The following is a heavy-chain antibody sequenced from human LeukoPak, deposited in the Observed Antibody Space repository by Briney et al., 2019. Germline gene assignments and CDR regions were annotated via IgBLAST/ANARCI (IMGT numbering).Heavy chain of an antibody. CDR3: ARGTRPYYMDV. CDR2: VFYTGST. CDR1: GGSISSRDYH. D-gene: IGHD1-1*01. J-gene: IGHJ6*03. Sequence: SETLSLTCSVSGGSISSRDYHWGWIRQPPGKGLEWIGSVFYTGSTFYNPSLDSRVTISVDTSRSQFSLKLSSVTAADTAVYYCARGTRPYYMDVWGKGTTVTVSS. V-gene: IGHV4-39*07.